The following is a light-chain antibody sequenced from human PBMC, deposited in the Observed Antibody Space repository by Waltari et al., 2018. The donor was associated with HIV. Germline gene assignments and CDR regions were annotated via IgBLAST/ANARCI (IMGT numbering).Light chain of an antibody. Sequence: SVLTQPTSVSGAPGQGVTITCTGNNSNIGAPSDVHWYRQSPGTAPKLVIYGGSCRPSGVPDRFSVSRSGASVSLDITGLRAEDEGDYYCQAYDIRLSGLWVFGGGTKLTVL. V-gene: IGLV1-40*01. J-gene: IGLJ3*02. CDR2: GGS. CDR3: QAYDIRLSGLWV. CDR1: NSNIGAPSD.